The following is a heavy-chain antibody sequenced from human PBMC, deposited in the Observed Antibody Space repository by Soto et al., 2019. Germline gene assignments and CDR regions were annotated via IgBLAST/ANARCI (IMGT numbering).Heavy chain of an antibody. D-gene: IGHD3-10*01. Sequence: ASVKVSCKASGYTFTSYDINWVRQATGQGLEWMGWVNPNSGNTGYAQKFQGRVTMTRNTSISTAYMELSSLRSEDTAVYYCARGPSSRITMVRGVYYYGMDVWGQGTTVTVSS. CDR2: VNPNSGNT. CDR1: GYTFTSYD. CDR3: ARGPSSRITMVRGVYYYGMDV. J-gene: IGHJ6*02. V-gene: IGHV1-8*01.